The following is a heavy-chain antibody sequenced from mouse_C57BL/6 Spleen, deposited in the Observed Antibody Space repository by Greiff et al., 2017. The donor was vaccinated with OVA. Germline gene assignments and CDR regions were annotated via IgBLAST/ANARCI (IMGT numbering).Heavy chain of an antibody. V-gene: IGHV1-69*01. D-gene: IGHD6-2*01. CDR3: ARSLGSYSAFDY. Sequence: VQLQQPGAELVMPGASVKLSCKASGYTFTSYWMHWVKQRPGQGLEWIGEIDPSDSYTNYNQKFKGKSTLTVDKSSSTAYMQLSSLTSEDSAVYYGARSLGSYSAFDYWGQGTTLTVSS. J-gene: IGHJ2*01. CDR1: GYTFTSYW. CDR2: IDPSDSYT.